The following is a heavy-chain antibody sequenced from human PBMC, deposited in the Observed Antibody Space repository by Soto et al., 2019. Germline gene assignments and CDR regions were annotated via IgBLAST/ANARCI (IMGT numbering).Heavy chain of an antibody. CDR3: ATSNFPNYGDCVNYYYYYMDV. CDR2: IIPIFGTA. D-gene: IGHD4-17*01. Sequence: QVQLVQSGAEVKKPGSSVKVSCKASGGTFSSYAISWVRQAPGQGLEWMGGIIPIFGTANYAQKFQGRVTITADESTSTAYMELSSLRSEGTAVYYCATSNFPNYGDCVNYYYYYMDVWGKGTTVTVSS. J-gene: IGHJ6*03. V-gene: IGHV1-69*01. CDR1: GGTFSSYA.